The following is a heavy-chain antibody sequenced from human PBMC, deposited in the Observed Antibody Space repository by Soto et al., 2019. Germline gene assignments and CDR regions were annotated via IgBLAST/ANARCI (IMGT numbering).Heavy chain of an antibody. V-gene: IGHV3-64*01. Sequence: GGSLRLSCATSGFTFSTYAMHWVRQAPGKGLEYVSAISSNGRSTYYANSVRGRFTISRDNSKNTLYLQMDSLRAEDMAVYYCARDRCTNGVCYAPSDYWGQGTLVTVS. CDR1: GFTFSTYA. CDR3: ARDRCTNGVCYAPSDY. CDR2: ISSNGRST. D-gene: IGHD2-8*01. J-gene: IGHJ4*02.